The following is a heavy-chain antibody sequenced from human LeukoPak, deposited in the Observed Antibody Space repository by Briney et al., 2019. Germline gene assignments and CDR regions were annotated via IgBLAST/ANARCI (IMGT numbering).Heavy chain of an antibody. CDR3: AKDPGSND. V-gene: IGHV3-23*01. CDR2: ISGSGGST. D-gene: IGHD1-1*01. CDR1: GFTFNSYA. Sequence: GGSLRLSCVASGFTFNSYAMSWVRQAPGKGLEWVSTISGSGGSTYYADSVKGRFTISRDNSRNTLYLQMNSLRAEDTALYYCAKDPGSNDWGQGTLVTVSS. J-gene: IGHJ4*02.